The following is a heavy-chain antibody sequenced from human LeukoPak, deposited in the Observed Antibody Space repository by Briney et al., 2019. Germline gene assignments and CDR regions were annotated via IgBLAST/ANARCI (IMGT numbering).Heavy chain of an antibody. Sequence: GGSLRLSCAASGFTFSSYWMSWVRQAPGKGLEWVANIKQDGSEKYYVDSVKGRFTISRDNAKNSLYLQVNSLRAEDTALYYCAKHSRSLRLGEAGLIDFWGQGTLVTVSS. J-gene: IGHJ4*02. V-gene: IGHV3-7*03. CDR1: GFTFSSYW. CDR3: AKHSRSLRLGEAGLIDF. D-gene: IGHD3-16*01. CDR2: IKQDGSEK.